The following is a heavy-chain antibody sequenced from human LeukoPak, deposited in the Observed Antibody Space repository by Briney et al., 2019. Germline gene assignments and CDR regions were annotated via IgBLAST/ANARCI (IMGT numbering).Heavy chain of an antibody. CDR3: ERDPDSHLYGGRFDS. V-gene: IGHV1-18*01. D-gene: IGHD1-14*01. CDR2: ISGSNGNT. J-gene: IGHJ4*02. Sequence: ASVKVSCKTSGYTFSRFGITWVRQAPGQGLEWMGWISGSNGNTKYAQKVQGRVTMTTDTSTSTGYMELRSLRSDDTAVYYCERDPDSHLYGGRFDSWGQGTLVTVSS. CDR1: GYTFSRFG.